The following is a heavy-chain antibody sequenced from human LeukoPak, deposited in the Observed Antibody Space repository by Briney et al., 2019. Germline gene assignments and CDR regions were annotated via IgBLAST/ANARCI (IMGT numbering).Heavy chain of an antibody. CDR1: GGTFSSYA. V-gene: IGHV1-69*06. Sequence: SVKVSCKASGGTFSSYAISWVRQAPGQGLEWMGGIIPIFGTANYAQKFQGRVTITADKSTSTAYMELSSLRSEDTAVYYCARGLWSGYYYYYMDVWGKGTTVTVSS. CDR2: IIPIFGTA. CDR3: ARGLWSGYYYYYMDV. D-gene: IGHD3-3*01. J-gene: IGHJ6*03.